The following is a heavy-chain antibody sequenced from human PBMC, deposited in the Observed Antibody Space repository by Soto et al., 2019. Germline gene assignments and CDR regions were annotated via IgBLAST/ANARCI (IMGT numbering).Heavy chain of an antibody. D-gene: IGHD6-13*01. CDR2: ISSNGGST. Sequence: PGGSLRLSCSASGFTFSSYAMHWVRQAPGKGLEYVSAISSNGGSTYYADSVKGRFTISRDNSKNTLYLQMSSLRAEDTAVYYCVKEPPRYSSSWYVVEPPQPYYYFDYWGQGTLVTVSS. J-gene: IGHJ4*02. V-gene: IGHV3-64D*08. CDR1: GFTFSSYA. CDR3: VKEPPRYSSSWYVVEPPQPYYYFDY.